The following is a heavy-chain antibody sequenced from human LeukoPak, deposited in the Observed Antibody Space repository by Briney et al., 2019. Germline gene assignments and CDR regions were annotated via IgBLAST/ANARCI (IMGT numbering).Heavy chain of an antibody. CDR3: AKNFRFATSADAFDM. CDR2: IIGSGGST. D-gene: IGHD2-2*01. V-gene: IGHV3-23*01. CDR1: GFTFSTHA. J-gene: IGHJ3*02. Sequence: GGSLRLSCGASGFTFSTHAMNWVRQAPGRGLEWVSGIIGSGGSTYYAESVKGRFTISRDKSTNTLYLQMDSLRADDTAVYYCAKNFRFATSADAFDMWGQGTMLAVSS.